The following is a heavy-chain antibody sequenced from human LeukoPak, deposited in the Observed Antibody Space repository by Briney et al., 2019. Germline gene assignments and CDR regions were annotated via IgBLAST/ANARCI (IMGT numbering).Heavy chain of an antibody. V-gene: IGHV1-2*02. Sequence: GASVKVSCKASGYTFTGYYMHWVRQAPGQGLEWMGWINPNSGGTNYAQKFQGRVTMTRDTSISTAYMELSRLRSDDTAVYYCARALPITIFGVAIGSGAFDYWGQGTLVTVSS. D-gene: IGHD3-3*01. J-gene: IGHJ4*02. CDR1: GYTFTGYY. CDR3: ARALPITIFGVAIGSGAFDY. CDR2: INPNSGGT.